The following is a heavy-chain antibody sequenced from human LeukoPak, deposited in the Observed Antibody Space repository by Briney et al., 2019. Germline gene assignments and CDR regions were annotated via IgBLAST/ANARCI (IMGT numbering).Heavy chain of an antibody. CDR2: ISSSGSTI. D-gene: IGHD5-12*01. CDR3: AKGGYSGYDPSRLRFDP. V-gene: IGHV3-11*01. CDR1: GFTFSDYY. J-gene: IGHJ5*02. Sequence: GGSLRLSCAASGFTFSDYYMSWIRQAPGKGLEWVSYISSSGSTIYYADSVKGRFTISRDNSKNTLYLQMNSLRAEDTAVYYCAKGGYSGYDPSRLRFDPWGQGTLVTVSS.